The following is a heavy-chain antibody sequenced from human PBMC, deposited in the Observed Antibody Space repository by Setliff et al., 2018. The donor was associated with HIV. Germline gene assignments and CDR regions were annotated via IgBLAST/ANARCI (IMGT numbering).Heavy chain of an antibody. J-gene: IGHJ6*02. V-gene: IGHV4-59*01. D-gene: IGHD5-12*01. CDR2: IYNSGYS. Sequence: PSETLSLTCKVSGASISSYYWSWVRQPPGKGLEWIGYIYNSGYSNSKPSLKSRVTISLDTSKNQFSLKLSSVTAADTAVYYCARGDGYRANDAYYDTGMDVWGQGITVTVSS. CDR3: ARGDGYRANDAYYDTGMDV. CDR1: GASISSYY.